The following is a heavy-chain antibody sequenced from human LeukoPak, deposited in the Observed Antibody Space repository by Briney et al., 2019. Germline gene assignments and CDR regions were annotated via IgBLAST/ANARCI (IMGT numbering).Heavy chain of an antibody. Sequence: PGRSLRLSCAASGFTFSSYAVHWVRQAPGKGLEWVAVISYDGSNKHYADSVKGRFTISRDNSKNTLYLQMNSLRAEDTAVYYCARGSDRYYDFWSAETYYYYYMDVWGKGTTVTVSS. V-gene: IGHV3-30-3*01. D-gene: IGHD3-3*01. J-gene: IGHJ6*03. CDR2: ISYDGSNK. CDR1: GFTFSSYA. CDR3: ARGSDRYYDFWSAETYYYYYMDV.